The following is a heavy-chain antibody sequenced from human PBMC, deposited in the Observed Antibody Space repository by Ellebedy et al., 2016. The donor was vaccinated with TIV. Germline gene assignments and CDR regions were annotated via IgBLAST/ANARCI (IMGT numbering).Heavy chain of an antibody. V-gene: IGHV1-69*06. CDR2: IIPIFGTA. Sequence: SVKVSXXASGGTFSSYAISWVRQAPGQGLEWMGGIIPIFGTANYAQKFQGRVTITADKSTSTAYMELSSLRSEDTAVYYCARGSGSYENNYFDYWGQGTLVTVSS. CDR1: GGTFSSYA. J-gene: IGHJ4*02. CDR3: ARGSGSYENNYFDY. D-gene: IGHD1-26*01.